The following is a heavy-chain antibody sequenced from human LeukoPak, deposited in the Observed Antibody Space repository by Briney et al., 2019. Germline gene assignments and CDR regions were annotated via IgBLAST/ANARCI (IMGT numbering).Heavy chain of an antibody. J-gene: IGHJ4*02. CDR2: ISGSGGST. V-gene: IGHV3-23*01. Sequence: GWSLAAACVAAGFTFSSNAMSWVRQAPGKGLEWVSAISGSGGSTYYADSVKGRFTISRDNSKNTLYLQMNSLRAEDTAVYYCAKGQLRFDYWGQGTLVTVSS. D-gene: IGHD2-2*01. CDR3: AKGQLRFDY. CDR1: GFTFSSNA.